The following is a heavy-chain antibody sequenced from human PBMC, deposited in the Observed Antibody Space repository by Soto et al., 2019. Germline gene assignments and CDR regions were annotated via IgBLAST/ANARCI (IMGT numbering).Heavy chain of an antibody. CDR3: ARGGDWAVADYYYGMDV. Sequence: KISCKASGGTFSSYAISWVRQAPGQGLEWMGGIIPIFGTANYAQKFQGRVTITADESTSTAYMELSSLRSEDTAVYYCARGGDWAVADYYYGMDVWGQGTTVTVSS. D-gene: IGHD6-19*01. V-gene: IGHV1-69*01. J-gene: IGHJ6*02. CDR2: IIPIFGTA. CDR1: GGTFSSYA.